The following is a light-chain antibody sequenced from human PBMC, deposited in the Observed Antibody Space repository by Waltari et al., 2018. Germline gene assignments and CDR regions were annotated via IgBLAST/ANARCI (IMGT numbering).Light chain of an antibody. CDR3: QKYVNLPAT. CDR2: DAS. J-gene: IGKJ1*01. V-gene: IGKV3-20*01. Sequence: EIVLTPSPGPLSLSPGQRATLSCRASQSVGKYLAWYQQKPGQAPRLLMYDASTRATGIPDRFSGSGSGTDFSLTISRLEPEDFAVYYCQKYVNLPATFGQGTKVEIK. CDR1: QSVGKY.